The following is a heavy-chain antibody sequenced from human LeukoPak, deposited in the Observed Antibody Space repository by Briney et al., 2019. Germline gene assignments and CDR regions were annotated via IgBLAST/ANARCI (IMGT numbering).Heavy chain of an antibody. D-gene: IGHD2-2*01. CDR1: GFTFTNYG. J-gene: IGHJ6*02. V-gene: IGHV3-30*03. CDR3: ASRDIVVVPAARGDYYYGMDV. Sequence: PGRSLRLSCAASGFTFTNYGMHWVRQAPGKGLEWVAVISYDGSNKYYADSVKGRFTISRDNSKNTLYLQMNSLRAEDTAVYYCASRDIVVVPAARGDYYYGMDVWGQGTTVTVSS. CDR2: ISYDGSNK.